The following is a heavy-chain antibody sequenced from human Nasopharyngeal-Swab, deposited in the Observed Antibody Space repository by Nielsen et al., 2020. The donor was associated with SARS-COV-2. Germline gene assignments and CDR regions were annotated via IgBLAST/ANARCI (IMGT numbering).Heavy chain of an antibody. D-gene: IGHD3-10*01. V-gene: IGHV1-2*04. CDR1: GWTLTDYY. CDR2: INPHSGGT. CDR3: ARSALAGSGSYNQRDAFDI. J-gene: IGHJ3*02. Sequence: ASVPVSCKASGWTLTDYYMHWVRQAPAQGREGTGCINPHSGGTNYAQKFQGWVTMTRDTSISTAYMELSKLRSDDPAVYYCARSALAGSGSYNQRDAFDIWGQGTMVTVSS.